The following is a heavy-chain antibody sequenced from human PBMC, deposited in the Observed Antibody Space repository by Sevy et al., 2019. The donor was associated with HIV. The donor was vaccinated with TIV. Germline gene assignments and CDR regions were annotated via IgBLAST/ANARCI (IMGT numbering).Heavy chain of an antibody. V-gene: IGHV4-30-4*01. D-gene: IGHD2-21*02. CDR2: IYYSGST. CDR1: GGSISSGDYY. J-gene: IGHJ4*02. CDR3: ARGDTYCGGDCYYGVTRHFDY. Sequence: SETLSLTCTVSGGSISSGDYYWSWIRQPPGKGLEWIGYIYYSGSTYYNPSLKSRVTISVDTSKNQFPLKLSSVTAADTAVYYCARGDTYCGGDCYYGVTRHFDYWGQGTLVTVSS.